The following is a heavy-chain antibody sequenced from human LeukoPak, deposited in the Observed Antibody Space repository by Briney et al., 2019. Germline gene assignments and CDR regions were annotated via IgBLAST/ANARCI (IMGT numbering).Heavy chain of an antibody. J-gene: IGHJ4*02. CDR3: ARDFYVGSGSYYIGY. D-gene: IGHD3-10*01. V-gene: IGHV3-48*03. Sequence: PGGSLRLSCGASGFTFSTYEMNWVRQAPGKGLEWVSYISSSDSTKYYADSVKGRFTISRDNAKNSLYLQMNSLRAEDTAVYYCARDFYVGSGSYYIGYWGQGTLVTVSS. CDR1: GFTFSTYE. CDR2: ISSSDSTK.